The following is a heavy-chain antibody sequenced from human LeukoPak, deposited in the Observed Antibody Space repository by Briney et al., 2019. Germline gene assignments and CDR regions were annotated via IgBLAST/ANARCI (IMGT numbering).Heavy chain of an antibody. D-gene: IGHD3-3*02. CDR1: GYTFTSYD. Sequence: ASVKVSCKASGYTFTSYDINWVRQAPGQRLEWMGWINAGNGNTKYSQKFQGRVTITRDTSASTAYMELSSLRSEDTAVYYCAIIFLYDAFDIWGQGTMVTVSS. CDR3: AIIFLYDAFDI. J-gene: IGHJ3*02. CDR2: INAGNGNT. V-gene: IGHV1-3*01.